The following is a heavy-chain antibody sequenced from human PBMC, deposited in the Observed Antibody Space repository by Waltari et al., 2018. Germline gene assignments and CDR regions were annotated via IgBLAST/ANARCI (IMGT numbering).Heavy chain of an antibody. Sequence: QVQLQQWGAGLLKPSETLSLTCAVYGGSFSGYYWSWIRQPPGKGREWIGEINHSGSTNYNPSLKSRVTISVDTSKNQFSLKLSSVTAADTAVYYCARGPHYYDSSGYYPLYYYGMDVWGQGTTVTVSS. CDR1: GGSFSGYY. J-gene: IGHJ6*02. CDR3: ARGPHYYDSSGYYPLYYYGMDV. V-gene: IGHV4-34*01. CDR2: INHSGST. D-gene: IGHD3-22*01.